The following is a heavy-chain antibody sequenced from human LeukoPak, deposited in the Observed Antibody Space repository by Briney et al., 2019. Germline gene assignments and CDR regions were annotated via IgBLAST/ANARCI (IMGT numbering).Heavy chain of an antibody. Sequence: GGSLRLSCAASGFTFSSYSMNWVRQAPGKGLEWVSSISSSSSYIYYADSVKGRFAISRDNAKNSLYLQMNSLRAEDTAVYYCAREAASGAFDIWGQGTMVTVSS. D-gene: IGHD2-15*01. CDR1: GFTFSSYS. J-gene: IGHJ3*02. V-gene: IGHV3-21*01. CDR2: ISSSSSYI. CDR3: AREAASGAFDI.